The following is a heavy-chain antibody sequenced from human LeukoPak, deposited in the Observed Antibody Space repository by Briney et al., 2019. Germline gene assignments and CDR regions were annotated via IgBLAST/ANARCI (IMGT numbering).Heavy chain of an antibody. CDR2: IVGSGDST. D-gene: IGHD4-17*01. CDR1: GFTFGVYA. CDR3: AKESTVTPGNVNWFDP. J-gene: IGHJ5*02. V-gene: IGHV3-23*01. Sequence: PGGSLRLSCAASGFTFGVYAMSWVRQAPGKGLEWISTIVGSGDSTWYADSVKGRLSISRDNSKNTLYLQMNSLRAEDTAVYYCAKESTVTPGNVNWFDPWGQGTLVTVSS.